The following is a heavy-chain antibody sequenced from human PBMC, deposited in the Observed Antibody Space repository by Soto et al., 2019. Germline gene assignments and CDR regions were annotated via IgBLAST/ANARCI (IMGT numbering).Heavy chain of an antibody. CDR3: AIHHGPTTSENWFDP. CDR1: GDTFFTYD. CDR2: ISTYSGDT. V-gene: IGHV1-18*01. J-gene: IGHJ5*02. Sequence: QVHLVQSGVEVKTPGASVKVSCQASGDTFFTYDISWVRQAPGQGLEWMGWISTYSGDTKYAQKFQGRVTMTTDTSTTTAYLELRSLRSHDTAVYYCAIHHGPTTSENWFDPWGQGTLVTVSS. D-gene: IGHD5-12*01.